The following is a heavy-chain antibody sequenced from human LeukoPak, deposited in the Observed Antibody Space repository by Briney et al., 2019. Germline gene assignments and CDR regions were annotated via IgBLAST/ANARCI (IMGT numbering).Heavy chain of an antibody. CDR2: IYTGGST. Sequence: SQTLSLTCTASGGSISSGSYYWSWIRQPAGKGLELIGRIYTGGSTDYNPSLKSRVTISVDTSKNQFSLKLSSVTAADTAVYYCAREDIVDPHFDYWGQGTLVTVSS. J-gene: IGHJ4*02. D-gene: IGHD2-15*01. CDR1: GGSISSGSYY. CDR3: AREDIVDPHFDY. V-gene: IGHV4-61*02.